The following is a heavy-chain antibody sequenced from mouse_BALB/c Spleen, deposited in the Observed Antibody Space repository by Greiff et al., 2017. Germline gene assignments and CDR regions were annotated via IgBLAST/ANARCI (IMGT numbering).Heavy chain of an antibody. CDR3: ARDPTIITDDYAMDY. V-gene: IGHV1-9*01. Sequence: VQLVESGAELMKPGASVKISCKATGYTFSSYWIEWVKQRPGHGLEWIGEILPGSGSTNYNEKFKGKATITAESSSNTAYKHLSSLTAEDSAVYYCARDPTIITDDYAMDYWGQGTSVTVSS. D-gene: IGHD2-4*01. J-gene: IGHJ4*01. CDR1: GYTFSSYW. CDR2: ILPGSGST.